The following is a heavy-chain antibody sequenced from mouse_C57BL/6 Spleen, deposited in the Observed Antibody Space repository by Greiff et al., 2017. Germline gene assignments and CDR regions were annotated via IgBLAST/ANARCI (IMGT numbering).Heavy chain of an antibody. J-gene: IGHJ4*01. V-gene: IGHV1-52*01. CDR3: ARRLGRGYAMDY. CDR1: GYTFTSYW. Sequence: QVQLQQPGAELVRPGSSVKLSCKASGYTFTSYWMHWVKQRPIQGLEWIGNIDPSDSETHYNQKFKDKATLTVDKSSRTAYMQLSSLTSEDSAVYYCARRLGRGYAMDYWGQGTSVTVSS. D-gene: IGHD4-1*01. CDR2: IDPSDSET.